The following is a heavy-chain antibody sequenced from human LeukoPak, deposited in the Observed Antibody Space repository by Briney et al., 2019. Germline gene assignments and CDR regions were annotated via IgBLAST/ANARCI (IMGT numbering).Heavy chain of an antibody. CDR2: IIPIFGTA. Sequence: SVNVSCKASGGTFSSYAISWVRQAPGQGLEWMGGIIPIFGTANYAQKFQGRVTITADKSTSTAYMELSSLRSEDTAVYYCARDRQPGDPDYGDYPYYSYMDVWGKGTTVTVSS. CDR1: GGTFSSYA. J-gene: IGHJ6*03. V-gene: IGHV1-69*06. CDR3: ARDRQPGDPDYGDYPYYSYMDV. D-gene: IGHD4-17*01.